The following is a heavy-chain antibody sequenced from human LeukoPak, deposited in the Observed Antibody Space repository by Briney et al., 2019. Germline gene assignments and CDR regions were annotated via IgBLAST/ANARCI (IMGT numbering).Heavy chain of an antibody. CDR1: GYSFTDHH. D-gene: IGHD3-10*02. Sequence: ASVKVSCKASGYSFTDHHILWVRQAPGQGLEWMGWIHPNGRDTKYAQKFQGRMTMTTDTSITTAYMELNRVTSDDTAMYYCSVHYGLGPVWGQGTLVTASS. J-gene: IGHJ4*02. CDR2: IHPNGRDT. CDR3: SVHYGLGPV. V-gene: IGHV1-2*02.